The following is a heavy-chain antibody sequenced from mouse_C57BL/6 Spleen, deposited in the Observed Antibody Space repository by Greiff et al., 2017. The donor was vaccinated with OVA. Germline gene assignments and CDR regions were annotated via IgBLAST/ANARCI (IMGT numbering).Heavy chain of an antibody. Sequence: EVQLQQSGPELVKPGASVKISCKASGYTFTDYYMNWVKQSHGKSLEWIGDINPNNGGTSYNQKFKGKATLTVDKSSSTAYMELRSLTSEDSAVYYCARWDGSSGGFADWGQGTLVTVSA. CDR3: ARWDGSSGGFAD. D-gene: IGHD1-1*01. V-gene: IGHV1-26*01. J-gene: IGHJ3*01. CDR2: INPNNGGT. CDR1: GYTFTDYY.